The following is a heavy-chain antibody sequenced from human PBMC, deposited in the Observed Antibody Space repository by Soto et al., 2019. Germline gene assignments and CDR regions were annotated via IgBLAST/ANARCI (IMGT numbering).Heavy chain of an antibody. CDR3: ARGPHYDFWSGYYPGVWGMDV. D-gene: IGHD3-3*01. CDR1: GGSISSYY. J-gene: IGHJ6*02. V-gene: IGHV4-59*01. Sequence: PSETLSLTCTVSGGSISSYYWSWIRQPPGKGLEWIGYIYYSGSTNYNPSLKSRVTISVDTSKNQFSLKLSSVTAADTAVYYCARGPHYDFWSGYYPGVWGMDVWGQGTTVTVSS. CDR2: IYYSGST.